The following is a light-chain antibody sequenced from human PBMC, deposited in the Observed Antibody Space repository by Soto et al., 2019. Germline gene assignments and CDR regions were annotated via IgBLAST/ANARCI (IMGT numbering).Light chain of an antibody. V-gene: IGLV2-14*01. CDR2: MVS. Sequence: QSALTQPASVSGSPGQSITISCTGTSSDVGNYNYVSWYQQYPGRVPKLLIYMVSNRPSGVSNRFSGSKSDNAASLTISALQTEDEAEYFCLSYGKVFGTGTKVTV. CDR3: LSYGKV. CDR1: SSDVGNYNY. J-gene: IGLJ1*01.